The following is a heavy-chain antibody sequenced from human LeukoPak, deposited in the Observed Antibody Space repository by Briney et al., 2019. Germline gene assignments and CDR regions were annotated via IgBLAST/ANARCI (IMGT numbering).Heavy chain of an antibody. CDR1: GGSFSGYY. CDR3: AREFRGYFDY. D-gene: IGHD3-10*01. V-gene: IGHV4-34*01. Sequence: SETLSLTCAVYGGSFSGYYWSWIRQPPGKGLEWIGEINHSGSTNYNPSLKSRVTISVDTSKNQFSLKLSSVTAADTAVYYCAREFRGYFDYWGQGILVTVSS. J-gene: IGHJ4*02. CDR2: INHSGST.